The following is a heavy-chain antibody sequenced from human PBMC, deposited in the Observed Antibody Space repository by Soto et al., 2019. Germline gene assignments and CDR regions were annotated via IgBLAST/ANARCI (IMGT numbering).Heavy chain of an antibody. V-gene: IGHV3-30-3*01. CDR2: ISYDGSNK. D-gene: IGHD6-13*01. Sequence: GGSLRLSCAASGFTFSSYAMHWVRQAPGKGLEWVAVISYDGSNKYYADSVKGRFTISRDNSKNTLYLQMNSLRAEDTAVYYCARDHGPYSSSVFFDYWGQGTLVTVSS. CDR1: GFTFSSYA. J-gene: IGHJ4*02. CDR3: ARDHGPYSSSVFFDY.